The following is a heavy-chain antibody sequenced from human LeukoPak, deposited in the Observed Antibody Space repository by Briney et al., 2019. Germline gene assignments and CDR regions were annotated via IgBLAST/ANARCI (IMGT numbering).Heavy chain of an antibody. CDR1: GFTFSSYS. J-gene: IGHJ4*02. V-gene: IGHV3-48*04. Sequence: VQPGGSLRLSCAASGFTFSSYSMNWVRQAPGKGLEWVTYISSSSSTIYYADSVKGRFTISRDNAKNSLYLQMNSLRAEDTAVYYCARAGAQGNSGSNDYWGQGTLVTVSS. CDR2: ISSSSSTI. D-gene: IGHD3-10*01. CDR3: ARAGAQGNSGSNDY.